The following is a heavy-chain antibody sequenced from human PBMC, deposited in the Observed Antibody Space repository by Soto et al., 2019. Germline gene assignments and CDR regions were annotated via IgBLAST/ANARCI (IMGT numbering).Heavy chain of an antibody. CDR1: GYTLTELS. J-gene: IGHJ5*02. CDR3: ATARFTVAATLQPYNWFDP. D-gene: IGHD2-15*01. Sequence: QVQLVQSGAEVKKPGASVKVSCKVSGYTLTELSMHWVRQAPGKGLEWMGGFDPEDGETIYAQKFQGRVTMTEDTSTDTAYMELSSLRSEDTAVYYCATARFTVAATLQPYNWFDPWGQGTLVTVSS. V-gene: IGHV1-24*01. CDR2: FDPEDGET.